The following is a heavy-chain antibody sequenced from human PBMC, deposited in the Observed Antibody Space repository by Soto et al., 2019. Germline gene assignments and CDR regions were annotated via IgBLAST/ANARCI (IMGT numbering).Heavy chain of an antibody. J-gene: IGHJ5*02. CDR1: GYTFTSYG. D-gene: IGHD3-16*01. V-gene: IGHV1-18*01. CDR3: ARDKPIYDYIRSSWFDP. Sequence: QVQLVQSGAEVKKPGASVKVSCKASGYTFTSYGISWVRQAPGQGLEWMGWISAYNGNTNYAQKLQGRVTMTPDTSTSKAYMELRSLRSDDTAVYYCARDKPIYDYIRSSWFDPWGQGTLVTVSS. CDR2: ISAYNGNT.